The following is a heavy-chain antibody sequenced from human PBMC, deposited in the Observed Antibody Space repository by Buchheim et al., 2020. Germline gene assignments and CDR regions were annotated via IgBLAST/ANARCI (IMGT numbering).Heavy chain of an antibody. V-gene: IGHV3-48*04. CDR1: GFTFSSYS. J-gene: IGHJ6*02. CDR2: ISSSSSTI. Sequence: EVQLVESGGGLVQPGGSLRLSCAASGFTFSSYSMNWVRQAPGKGLEWVSYISSSSSTIYYADSVKGRFTISRDNAKNTLYLQMNSLRAEDTAVYYCARDVVPAAIVAYYGMDVWGQGTT. D-gene: IGHD2-2*02. CDR3: ARDVVPAAIVAYYGMDV.